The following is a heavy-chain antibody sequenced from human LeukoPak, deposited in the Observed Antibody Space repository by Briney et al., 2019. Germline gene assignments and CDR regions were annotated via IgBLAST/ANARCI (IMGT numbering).Heavy chain of an antibody. V-gene: IGHV3-23*01. D-gene: IGHD6-13*01. Sequence: PGGSLRLSCAASGFTFSSYAMSWVRQAPGEGLEWVSAISGSGGSTYYADSVKGRFTISRDNSKNTLYLQMNSLRAEDTAVYYCAKNGGYSSSWDPYNWFDPWGQGTLVTVSS. CDR2: ISGSGGST. CDR1: GFTFSSYA. CDR3: AKNGGYSSSWDPYNWFDP. J-gene: IGHJ5*02.